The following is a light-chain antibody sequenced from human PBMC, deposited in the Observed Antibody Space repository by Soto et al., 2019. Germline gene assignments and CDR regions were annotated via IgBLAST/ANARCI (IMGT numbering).Light chain of an antibody. Sequence: DIQMTQSPSSLSASVGERATIPSRASQGISNILAGFQQKPGKVPKLLIYAASTLQSGVPSRFSGSGSGTDFTLTISSLQPEDVATYYCQRYNSAPWAFGQGTKVEIK. V-gene: IGKV1-27*01. CDR2: AAS. CDR1: QGISNI. J-gene: IGKJ1*01. CDR3: QRYNSAPWA.